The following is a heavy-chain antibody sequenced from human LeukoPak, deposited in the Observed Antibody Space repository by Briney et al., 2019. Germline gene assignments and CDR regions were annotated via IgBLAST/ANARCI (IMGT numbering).Heavy chain of an antibody. V-gene: IGHV4-39*01. CDR1: GGSISSSSYY. J-gene: IGHJ5*02. D-gene: IGHD2-15*01. Sequence: SETLSLTRTVSGGSISSSSYYWGWIRQPPGKGLEWIGSIYYSGSTYYNPSLKSRVTISVDTSKNQFSLKLSSVTAADTAVYYCARSIVGTRGWFDPWGQGTLVTVSS. CDR2: IYYSGST. CDR3: ARSIVGTRGWFDP.